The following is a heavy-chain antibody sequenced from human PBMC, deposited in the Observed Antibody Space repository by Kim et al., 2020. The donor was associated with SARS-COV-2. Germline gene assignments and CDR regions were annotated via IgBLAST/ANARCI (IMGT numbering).Heavy chain of an antibody. D-gene: IGHD6-13*01. V-gene: IGHV3-23*01. CDR2: ITETSGAT. Sequence: GGSLRLSCTASGITFSNYVMTWVRQAPGKGLEWVSTITETSGATYYADSVRGRFTIFRDDSASSLFLQMNSLRAEDPAVYYCARKGGSSAPGNYFVYWGQGTLVTVSS. J-gene: IGHJ4*02. CDR3: ARKGGSSAPGNYFVY. CDR1: GITFSNYV.